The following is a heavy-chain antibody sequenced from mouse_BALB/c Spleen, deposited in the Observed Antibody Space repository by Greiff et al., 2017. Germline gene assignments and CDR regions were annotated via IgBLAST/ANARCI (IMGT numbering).Heavy chain of an antibody. Sequence: VQLQQSGPELVKPGDSVKISCKASGYTFTSYDINWVKQRPGQGLEWIGWIYPGDGSTKYNEKFKGKATLTADKSSSTAYMQLSSLTSENSAVYCCARHSSGYDAMDYWGQGTSVTVSA. D-gene: IGHD3-1*01. CDR1: GYTFTSYD. V-gene: IGHV1S56*01. J-gene: IGHJ4*01. CDR3: ARHSSGYDAMDY. CDR2: IYPGDGST.